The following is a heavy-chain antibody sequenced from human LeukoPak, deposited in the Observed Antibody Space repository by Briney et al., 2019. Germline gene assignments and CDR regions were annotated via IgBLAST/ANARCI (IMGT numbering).Heavy chain of an antibody. CDR2: INPSGGST. Sequence: GASVKVSCKASGYTFTSYYMHWVRQAPGQGLEWMGIINPSGGSTSYAQKFQGRVTMTRDTSTSTVYMELSSLRSEDTAVYFCARVGHNNYYGSGVFDYWGQGTLVTVSS. V-gene: IGHV1-46*01. J-gene: IGHJ4*02. CDR1: GYTFTSYY. CDR3: ARVGHNNYYGSGVFDY. D-gene: IGHD3-10*01.